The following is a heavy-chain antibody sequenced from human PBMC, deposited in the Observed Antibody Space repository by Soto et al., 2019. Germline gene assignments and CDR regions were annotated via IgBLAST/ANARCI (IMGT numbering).Heavy chain of an antibody. D-gene: IGHD1-26*01. CDR1: GYTFTGYY. CDR2: ISPQTGGT. Sequence: QVQLVQSGAELKKPGASVKVSCKGSGYTFTGYYIHWVRQTPGQGPEWMGEISPQTGGTKYAQKYQGRVTMTRDTSITTVYMELSHLSPDDTAVYYCGRGRSGELVIFYWGQGTLVTVSS. V-gene: IGHV1-2*02. J-gene: IGHJ4*02. CDR3: GRGRSGELVIFY.